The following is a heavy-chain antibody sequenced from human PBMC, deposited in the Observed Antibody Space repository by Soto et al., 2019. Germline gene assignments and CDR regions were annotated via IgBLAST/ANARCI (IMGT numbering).Heavy chain of an antibody. CDR3: ARGAITFGGVIVNPDY. J-gene: IGHJ4*02. CDR1: GYTFTSYG. V-gene: IGHV1-18*01. CDR2: ISAYNGNT. Sequence: QVQLVQSGAEVKKPGASVKVSCKASGYTFTSYGISWVRQAPGQGLEWMGWISAYNGNTNYAQKTQGRVTTTTDTSTRTAYMELRSLSSDHTAVYYCARGAITFGGVIVNPDYWGQGTLVTVSS. D-gene: IGHD3-16*02.